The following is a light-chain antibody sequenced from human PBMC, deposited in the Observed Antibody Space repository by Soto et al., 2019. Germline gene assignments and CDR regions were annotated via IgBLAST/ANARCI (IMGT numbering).Light chain of an antibody. CDR1: QSVLYSSNNKNY. CDR2: WAY. J-gene: IGKJ4*01. Sequence: DIVMTQSPDSLAVSLGERATINCKSSQSVLYSSNNKNYLALYQQKPGQPPRLLIYWAYTRESGVPDRFSGSGSGTDFTLTISSLQAEDGAVYYCQQYYSSLTFGGGTKVEIK. CDR3: QQYYSSLT. V-gene: IGKV4-1*01.